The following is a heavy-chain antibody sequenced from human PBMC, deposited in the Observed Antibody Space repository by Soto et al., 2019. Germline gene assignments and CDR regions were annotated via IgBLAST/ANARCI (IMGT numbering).Heavy chain of an antibody. J-gene: IGHJ4*02. V-gene: IGHV3-23*01. D-gene: IGHD2-2*02. CDR3: AKSLYTDNGGPNDH. CDR1: GFTFSSYD. Sequence: EVQLLESGGGLVQPGGSLRLSCVGSGFTFSSYDMTWVRQAPGKGLEWVSSFSFYGRRDNTYYADSVKGRFTISRDNSRNTVYLQMDILRVEDTAVYYCAKSLYTDNGGPNDHWRQGTLVTVSS. CDR2: FSFYGRRDNT.